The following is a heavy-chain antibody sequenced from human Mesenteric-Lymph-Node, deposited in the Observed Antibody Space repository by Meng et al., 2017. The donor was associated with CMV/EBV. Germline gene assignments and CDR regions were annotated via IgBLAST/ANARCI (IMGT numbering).Heavy chain of an antibody. CDR3: TVVPARMERGVDAIDV. CDR1: GSTFSTYA. D-gene: IGHD2-2*01. CDR2: IGGSGGSGNA. V-gene: IGHV3-23*01. Sequence: GESLKISCAASGSTFSTYAMSWVRQAPGKGLEWVSVIGGSGGSGNAYYADSVKGRFATSRDYSKNTLYLQMNSLRVEDTAVYYCTVVPARMERGVDAIDVWGQGTMVTVSS. J-gene: IGHJ3*01.